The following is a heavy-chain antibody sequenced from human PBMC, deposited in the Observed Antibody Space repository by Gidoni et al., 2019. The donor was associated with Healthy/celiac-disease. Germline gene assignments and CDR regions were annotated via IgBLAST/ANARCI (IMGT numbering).Heavy chain of an antibody. J-gene: IGHJ4*02. Sequence: EVQLVESGGGLVQPGGSLRLSCAASGFTVSSNYMSWVRQAPGKGLEWVSVIYSGGSTDYADSVKGRFTISRDNSKNTLYLQMNSLRAEDTAVYYCARALWSSSFDYWGQGTLVTVSS. CDR2: IYSGGST. CDR3: ARALWSSSFDY. D-gene: IGHD6-6*01. V-gene: IGHV3-66*02. CDR1: GFTVSSNY.